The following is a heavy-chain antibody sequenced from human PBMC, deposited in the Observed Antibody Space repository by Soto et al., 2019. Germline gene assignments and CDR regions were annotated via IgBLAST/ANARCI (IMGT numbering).Heavy chain of an antibody. CDR1: GGSVSSGSYY. J-gene: IGHJ6*02. D-gene: IGHD2-2*02. CDR3: AITGLYCSSTSCYRGGFGMHV. Sequence: SETLSLTCTVSGGSVSSGSYYWSWIRQPPGKGLEWIGYIYYSGSTNYNPSLKSRVTISVDTSKNQFSLKLSSVTAADTAVYYCAITGLYCSSTSCYRGGFGMHVSGQGTPVTVSS. V-gene: IGHV4-61*01. CDR2: IYYSGST.